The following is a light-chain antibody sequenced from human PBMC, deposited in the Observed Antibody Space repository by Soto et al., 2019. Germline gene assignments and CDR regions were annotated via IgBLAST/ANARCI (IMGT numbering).Light chain of an antibody. V-gene: IGKV3-15*01. CDR2: GAS. CDR3: QQYHKWPLT. CDR1: QSVSSN. J-gene: IGKJ4*01. Sequence: EIVMTQSPATLSVSPGARATVPCRASQSVSSNLAWYQQKPGQPPRLLIYGASTRATGIPARFSGSGYGSEFTLTISSLQAEDFAVYYCQQYHKWPLTFGGGTKVEIK.